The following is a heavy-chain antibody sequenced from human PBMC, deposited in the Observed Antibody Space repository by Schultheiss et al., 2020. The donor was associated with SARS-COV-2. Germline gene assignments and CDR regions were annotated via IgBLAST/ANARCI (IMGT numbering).Heavy chain of an antibody. CDR3: AREFGYCSGGSCYSGPNYFDY. D-gene: IGHD2-15*01. CDR1: GFTFSSYA. J-gene: IGHJ4*02. Sequence: GESLKISCAASGFTFSSYAMSWVRQAPGKGLEWVSAISGSGGSTYYADSVKGRFTISRDNSKNTLYLQMNSLRAEDTAVYYCAREFGYCSGGSCYSGPNYFDYWGQGTLVTVSS. V-gene: IGHV3-23*01. CDR2: ISGSGGST.